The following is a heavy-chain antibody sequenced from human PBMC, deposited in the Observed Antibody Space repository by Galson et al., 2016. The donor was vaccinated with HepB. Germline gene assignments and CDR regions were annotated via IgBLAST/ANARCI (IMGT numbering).Heavy chain of an antibody. V-gene: IGHV3-30*18. CDR3: AKRFGGSRSPYYFDY. Sequence: SLRLSCAASGFTFSGSAMHWVRQTPGKGLEWVAAVSFDGIHAYYGDSVKGRVTISRDNSKNTLYLQVNSLRVDDTAVYYCAKRFGGSRSPYYFDYWGQGTLVTVSS. CDR1: GFTFSGSA. CDR2: VSFDGIHA. D-gene: IGHD3-16*01. J-gene: IGHJ4*02.